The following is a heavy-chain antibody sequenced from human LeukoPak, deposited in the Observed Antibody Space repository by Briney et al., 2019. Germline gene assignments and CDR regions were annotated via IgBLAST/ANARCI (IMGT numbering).Heavy chain of an antibody. Sequence: PSETLSLTCAVSGGSISSGGYSWSWIRQPPGKGLEWIGYIYHSGSTYYNPSLKSRVTISVDRSKNQFSLKLSSVTAADTAVYYCARALLWFGEPLGWFDPWGQGTLVTVSS. CDR3: ARALLWFGEPLGWFDP. CDR2: IYHSGST. D-gene: IGHD3-10*01. V-gene: IGHV4-30-2*01. CDR1: GGSISSGGYS. J-gene: IGHJ5*02.